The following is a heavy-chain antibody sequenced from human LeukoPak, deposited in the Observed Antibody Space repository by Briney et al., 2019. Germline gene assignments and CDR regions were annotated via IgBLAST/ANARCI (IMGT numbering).Heavy chain of an antibody. J-gene: IGHJ4*02. V-gene: IGHV1-2*02. CDR3: ASPYYYDSGGYYPLDY. D-gene: IGHD3-22*01. CDR2: INPNSGGT. CDR1: GYTFTGYY. Sequence: ASVKVSCKASGYTFTGYYMHWVRQAPGQGLEWMGWINPNSGGTNYAQKFQGRVTMTRDTSISTAYMELSRLRSDDTAVYYCASPYYYDSGGYYPLDYWGQGTLVTVSS.